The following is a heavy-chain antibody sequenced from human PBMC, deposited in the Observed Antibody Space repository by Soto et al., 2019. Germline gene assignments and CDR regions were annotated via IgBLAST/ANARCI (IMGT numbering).Heavy chain of an antibody. CDR3: AKSRAAAPPRVGMDV. D-gene: IGHD6-25*01. J-gene: IGHJ6*02. CDR2: IIPFFHAP. V-gene: IGHV1-69*13. CDR1: GGTFGKNA. Sequence: SVKVSFKASGGTFGKNAFSWVRQAPGQGLEWMGGIIPFFHAPNYAQKFQGRVTITADESMNMVFMEMSSLRSEDTAIYYCAKSRAAAPPRVGMDVWGQGTTVTVSS.